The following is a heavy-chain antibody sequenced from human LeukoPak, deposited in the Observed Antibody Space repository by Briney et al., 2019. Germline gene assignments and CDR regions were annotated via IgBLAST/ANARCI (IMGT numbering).Heavy chain of an antibody. J-gene: IGHJ4*02. V-gene: IGHV4-34*01. CDR3: ARGGGRRYSSSWYVVDN. CDR2: INHSGST. CDR1: GGSFSGYC. Sequence: PSETLSLTCAVYGGSFSGYCWSWIRQPPGKGLEWIGEINHSGSTNYNPSLKSRVTISVDTSKNQFSLKLSSVTAADTAVYYCARGGGRRYSSSWYVVDNWGQGTLVTVSS. D-gene: IGHD6-13*01.